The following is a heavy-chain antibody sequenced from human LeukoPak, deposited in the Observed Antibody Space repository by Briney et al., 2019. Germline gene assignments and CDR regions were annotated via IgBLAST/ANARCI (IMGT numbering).Heavy chain of an antibody. CDR3: ARDHLDIVPTIYSY. CDR1: GYTFTSYG. V-gene: IGHV1-18*01. Sequence: ASVKVSCKASGYTFTSYGISWVRQAPGQGLEWMGWISAYNGNTNYAQKFQGRVTLTTDTSASIAYLELRSLRSDDTALYYCARDHLDIVPTIYSYWGQGTLVTVSS. D-gene: IGHD5-12*01. J-gene: IGHJ4*02. CDR2: ISAYNGNT.